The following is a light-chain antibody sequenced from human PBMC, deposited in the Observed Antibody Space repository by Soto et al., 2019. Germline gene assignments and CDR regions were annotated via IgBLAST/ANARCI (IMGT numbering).Light chain of an antibody. CDR3: CSLTNGATWV. V-gene: IGLV2-23*01. Sequence: QSVLTQPASVSGSPGQSITISGTGTNSDVGSHNFVSWYQQYPGKAPKLLIYEASKRPSGLSNRFSGSKSGNTASLTISGLQAEDEADYYCCSLTNGATWVFGGGTKLTVL. CDR2: EAS. J-gene: IGLJ3*02. CDR1: NSDVGSHNF.